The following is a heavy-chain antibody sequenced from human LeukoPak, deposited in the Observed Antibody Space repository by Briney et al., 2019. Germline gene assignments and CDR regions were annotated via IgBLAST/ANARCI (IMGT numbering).Heavy chain of an antibody. CDR1: GGSISGYY. V-gene: IGHV4-4*07. Sequence: SETLSLTCTVTGGSISGYYWSWIRQPAGKGLEWIGRIYTSGSTNYNPSLKSRVTMSVDTSKNQFSLKLSSVTAADTAVYYCARASPTTNKGAYGWFDPWGQGTLVTVSS. D-gene: IGHD1-14*01. CDR3: ARASPTTNKGAYGWFDP. J-gene: IGHJ5*02. CDR2: IYTSGST.